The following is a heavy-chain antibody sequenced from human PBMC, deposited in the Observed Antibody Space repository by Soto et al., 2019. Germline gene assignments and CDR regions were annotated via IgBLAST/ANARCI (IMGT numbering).Heavy chain of an antibody. J-gene: IGHJ5*02. CDR3: AKANYDFWSGPLEFDP. CDR2: ISGSGGST. D-gene: IGHD3-3*01. V-gene: IGHV3-23*01. Sequence: PGGSLRLSCAASGFTFSSYAMSWVRQAPGKGLEWVSAISGSGGSTYYADSVKGRFTISRDNSKNTLYLQMNSLRAEDTAVYYCAKANYDFWSGPLEFDPWGQGTLVIVSS. CDR1: GFTFSSYA.